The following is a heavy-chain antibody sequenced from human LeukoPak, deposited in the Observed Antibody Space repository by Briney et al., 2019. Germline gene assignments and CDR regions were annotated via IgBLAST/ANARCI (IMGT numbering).Heavy chain of an antibody. D-gene: IGHD1-7*01. V-gene: IGHV3-7*01. CDR2: INQDGGTQ. CDR3: ARENYTLDN. CDR1: GYTFTTYY. Sequence: GGSLRLSCAASGYTFTTYYMTWVRQAPGKCLEWVANINQDGGTQYYVDSVKGRFTISRDNAINSVFLQMNSLTAEYSAVYYCARENYTLDNWGQGTVVTVSS. J-gene: IGHJ4*02.